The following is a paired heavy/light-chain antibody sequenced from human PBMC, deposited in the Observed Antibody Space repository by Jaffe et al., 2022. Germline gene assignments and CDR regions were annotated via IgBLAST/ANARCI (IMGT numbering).Heavy chain of an antibody. V-gene: IGHV4-59*11. CDR3: AREWSAFDV. CDR1: GDSTSYHK. D-gene: IGHD1-26*01. Sequence: QVQLLQSGPGLVKPSETLSLTCTFSGDSTSYHKWNWIRQPPGKGPEWIALIYNSGITIYNPSLKSRVTISVDTSKKQFSLRLSSVTAADTAVYYCAREWSAFDVWGQGTMVTVSS. CDR2: IYNSGIT. J-gene: IGHJ3*01.
Light chain of an antibody. Sequence: EIVLTQSPGTLSVSPGERATLSCRASQSVSDNYFAWYQQKPGQAPRLLIYGVSVRATGIPDRFTGSGSGTDFALTISRLEPEDFAVYYCQQYGSSPRTFGQGTKVEIK. J-gene: IGKJ1*01. V-gene: IGKV3-20*01. CDR3: QQYGSSPRT. CDR1: QSVSDNY. CDR2: GVS.